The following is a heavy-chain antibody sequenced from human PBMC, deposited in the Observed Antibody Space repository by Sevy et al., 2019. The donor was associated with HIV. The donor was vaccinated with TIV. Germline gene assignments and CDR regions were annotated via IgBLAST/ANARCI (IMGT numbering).Heavy chain of an antibody. CDR1: GFTFSNAW. D-gene: IGHD4-17*01. J-gene: IGHJ4*02. CDR3: TTDLLYGDYGYAFGGKFDY. Sequence: GGSLRLSCAASGFTFSNAWMSWVRQAPGKGLEWVGRIKSKTDGGTTDYAAPVKGRFTISRDDSKNTLYLQMNSLKTEETAVYYWTTDLLYGDYGYAFGGKFDYWGQGTLVTVSS. V-gene: IGHV3-15*01. CDR2: IKSKTDGGTT.